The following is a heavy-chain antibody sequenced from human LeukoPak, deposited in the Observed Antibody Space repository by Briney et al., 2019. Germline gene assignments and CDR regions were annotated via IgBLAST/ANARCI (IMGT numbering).Heavy chain of an antibody. D-gene: IGHD6-6*01. V-gene: IGHV4-59*01. J-gene: IGHJ4*02. Sequence: PSETLSLTCTVPGGSISNYYWSWIRQPPGKGLEWIGYIYYTGSTNYNPSLTSRVNISVDTSKNQFSLNLTSVTAADTAVYYCARWGSIAVARFDYWGQGTLVTVPS. CDR3: ARWGSIAVARFDY. CDR1: GGSISNYY. CDR2: IYYTGST.